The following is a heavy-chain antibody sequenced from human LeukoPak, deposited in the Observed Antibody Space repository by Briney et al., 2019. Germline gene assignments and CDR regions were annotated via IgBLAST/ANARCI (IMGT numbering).Heavy chain of an antibody. Sequence: GCALRLSCAPSGFTFRSYALSGVDQAPGKGLDWVSSIIYCGASTYYMDSVKGRFTISRDNSKNTLYLQVNSLRAEDTAIYYCAKDVIAGQGRNFDSWGQGTLITVSS. CDR2: IIYCGAST. J-gene: IGHJ4*02. CDR1: GFTFRSYA. V-gene: IGHV3-23*01. CDR3: AKDVIAGQGRNFDS. D-gene: IGHD6-13*01.